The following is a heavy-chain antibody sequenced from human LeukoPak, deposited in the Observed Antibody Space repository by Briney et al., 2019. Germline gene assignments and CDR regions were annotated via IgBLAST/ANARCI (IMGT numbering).Heavy chain of an antibody. CDR3: ASPYSGYDYNFDH. V-gene: IGHV3-64D*06. J-gene: IGHJ4*02. Sequence: PGGSLRLSCSASGFTFSSYAMHWVRQAPGKGLEYVSSISSNGGSTYYADSVKGRFTISRDNSKNTLFLQMSSLRTADTAVYYCASPYSGYDYNFDHWGQGTLVTVPS. CDR2: ISSNGGST. D-gene: IGHD5-12*01. CDR1: GFTFSSYA.